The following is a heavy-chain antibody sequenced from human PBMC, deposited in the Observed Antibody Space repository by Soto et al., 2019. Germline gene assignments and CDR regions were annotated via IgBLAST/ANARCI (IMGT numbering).Heavy chain of an antibody. CDR2: ISGSDDST. CDR3: AKRGSSSTFDY. J-gene: IGHJ4*02. Sequence: EVQLLESGGGLVQPGESLRLSCAASGFTFSSYAMSWVRQAPGKGLEWVSVISGSDDSTYYADSVKGPFTISRDNSKNTRHLQMNSLGAEDTAVYYCAKRGSSSTFDYWGQGTLGTVSS. D-gene: IGHD6-6*01. V-gene: IGHV3-23*01. CDR1: GFTFSSYA.